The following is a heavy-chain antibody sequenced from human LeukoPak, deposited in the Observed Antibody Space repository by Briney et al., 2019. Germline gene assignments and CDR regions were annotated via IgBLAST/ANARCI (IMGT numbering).Heavy chain of an antibody. D-gene: IGHD6-6*01. CDR3: ARPRYSSSSQGSYYYMDV. CDR1: GGTFSSYA. Sequence: GASVKVSCKASGGTFSSYAISWVRQAPGQGLEWMGGIIPIFGTASYAQKFQGRVTMTRDMSTSTVYMELSSLRSEDTAVYYCARPRYSSSSQGSYYYMDVWGKGTTVTVSS. J-gene: IGHJ6*03. CDR2: IIPIFGTA. V-gene: IGHV1-69*05.